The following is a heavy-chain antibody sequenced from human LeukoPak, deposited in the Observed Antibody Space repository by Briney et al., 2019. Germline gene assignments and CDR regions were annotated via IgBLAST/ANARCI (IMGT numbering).Heavy chain of an antibody. Sequence: GGSLRLSCAASGFTFSSYGMPWVRQAPGKGLEWVAVISYDGSNKYYADSVKGRFTISRDNSKNTLYLQMNSLRAEDAAVYYCAKDRRRLTTVTLFDYWGQGTLVTVSS. J-gene: IGHJ4*02. V-gene: IGHV3-30*18. CDR3: AKDRRRLTTVTLFDY. CDR1: GFTFSSYG. D-gene: IGHD4-17*01. CDR2: ISYDGSNK.